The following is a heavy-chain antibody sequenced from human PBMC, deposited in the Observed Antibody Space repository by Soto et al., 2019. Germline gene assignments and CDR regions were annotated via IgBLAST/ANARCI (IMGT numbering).Heavy chain of an antibody. CDR1: GGSIDGRN. Sequence: QVQLQESGPGLVKPSETLSLTCTVSGGSIDGRNCAWIRQPPGKGLEWLGYVYYDGGSSYNPSVKSRLTLSMDTSKSQFSLQLRSVTAADTAVHYCVRQGIGNLHGLVDVWGRGTTVTVSS. J-gene: IGHJ6*02. D-gene: IGHD3-10*01. CDR3: VRQGIGNLHGLVDV. CDR2: VYYDGGS. V-gene: IGHV4-59*08.